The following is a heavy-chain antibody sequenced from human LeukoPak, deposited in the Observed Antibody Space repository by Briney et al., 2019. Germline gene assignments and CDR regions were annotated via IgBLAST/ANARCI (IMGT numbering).Heavy chain of an antibody. J-gene: IGHJ4*02. CDR3: AKDGRDPRDYFDY. Sequence: GGSLRLSCAASGFTLSSYALGWVRQAPGEGLEWVSAISGSGSITYYADSVKGRFTISRDNSKNTLYLQMNSLRAEDTAVYYCAKDGRDPRDYFDYWGQGTLVTVSS. CDR2: ISGSGSIT. CDR1: GFTLSSYA. D-gene: IGHD1-26*01. V-gene: IGHV3-23*01.